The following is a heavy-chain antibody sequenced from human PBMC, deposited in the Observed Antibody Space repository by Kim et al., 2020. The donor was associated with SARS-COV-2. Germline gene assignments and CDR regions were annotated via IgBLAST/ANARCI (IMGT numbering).Heavy chain of an antibody. CDR2: IYYSGST. Sequence: SETLSLTCTVSGGSISSGGYYWSWIRQHPGKGLEWIGYIYYSGSTYYNPSLKSRVTISVDTSKNQFSLKLSSVTAADTAVYYCARRNKYCSSTSCYGEYYYYGMDVWGQGTTVTVSS. J-gene: IGHJ6*02. D-gene: IGHD2-2*01. CDR1: GGSISSGGYY. CDR3: ARRNKYCSSTSCYGEYYYYGMDV. V-gene: IGHV4-31*03.